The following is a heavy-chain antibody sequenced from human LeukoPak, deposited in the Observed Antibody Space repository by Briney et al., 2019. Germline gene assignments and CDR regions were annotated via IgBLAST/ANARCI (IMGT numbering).Heavy chain of an antibody. Sequence: ASVKVSCKTSGGTFSRFAISWVRQAPGQGLEWMGGIIPIFGTANYAQKFQGRVTITADESTSTAYMELSSLRSEDTAVYYCARDRWEVKRRGDAFDIWGQGTMVTVSS. V-gene: IGHV1-69*13. CDR1: GGTFSRFA. CDR2: IIPIFGTA. J-gene: IGHJ3*02. CDR3: ARDRWEVKRRGDAFDI. D-gene: IGHD1-26*01.